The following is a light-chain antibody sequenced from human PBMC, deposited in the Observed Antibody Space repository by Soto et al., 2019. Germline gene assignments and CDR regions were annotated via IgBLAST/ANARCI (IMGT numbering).Light chain of an antibody. Sequence: AIQLTQSPSSLSASVGDRVTITCRASQGISSTLAWYQQKPGEAPKLLIYHASSLQSGVPSRFSGSGSGTDFTLTISSLQPEDFATYYCQQFNNYPLTFGGGTKVEMK. J-gene: IGKJ4*01. CDR1: QGISST. CDR3: QQFNNYPLT. V-gene: IGKV1D-13*01. CDR2: HAS.